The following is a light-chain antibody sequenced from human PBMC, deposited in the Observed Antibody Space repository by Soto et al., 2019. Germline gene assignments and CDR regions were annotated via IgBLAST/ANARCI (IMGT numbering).Light chain of an antibody. V-gene: IGLV8-61*01. CDR3: ALFMGNGISV. CDR2: STS. Sequence: QTVVTQESSFSVSPGGTVTHACGLISGSVSTANNPNWYQQTPGQAPRTLIYSTSTRSSGVPDRFSGSILGNKAALTITGSQADDESDYYCALFMGNGISVFGTGTKVTVL. J-gene: IGLJ1*01. CDR1: SGSVSTANN.